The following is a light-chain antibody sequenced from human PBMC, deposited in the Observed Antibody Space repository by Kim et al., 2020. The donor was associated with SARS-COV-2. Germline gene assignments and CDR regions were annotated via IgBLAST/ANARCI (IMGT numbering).Light chain of an antibody. CDR2: QDS. V-gene: IGLV3-1*01. CDR3: QAWDSSTVV. CDR1: HCGDKI. Sequence: VYPGQTASSTGQGVHCGDKIACWYQRKPGQALVLVIYQDSTRPSGIPERFSGSNSGNTATLTNSGTQAMDEADYDCQAWDSSTVVFGGGTQLTFL. J-gene: IGLJ2*01.